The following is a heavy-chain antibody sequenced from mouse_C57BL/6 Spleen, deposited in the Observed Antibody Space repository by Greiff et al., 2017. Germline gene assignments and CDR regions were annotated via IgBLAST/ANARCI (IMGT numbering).Heavy chain of an antibody. V-gene: IGHV1-55*01. CDR2: IYPGSGST. CDR1: GYTFTSYW. CDR3: AIYYYGSSYRYFDV. J-gene: IGHJ1*03. D-gene: IGHD1-1*01. Sequence: QVQLQQPGAELVKPGASVKMSCKASGYTFTSYWITWVKQRPGQGLEWIGDIYPGSGSTNYNEKFKSKATLTVDTSSSTAYVQLSSLTSEDSAVYYCAIYYYGSSYRYFDVWGTGTTVTVSS.